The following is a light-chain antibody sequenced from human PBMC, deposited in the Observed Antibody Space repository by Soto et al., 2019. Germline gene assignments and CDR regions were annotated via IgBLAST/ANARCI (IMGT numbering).Light chain of an antibody. CDR3: QSYDSSLRVV. CDR2: GNS. Sequence: QAVVTQPPSVSWAPGQRVTISCTGSSSNIGAGYDVHWYQQLPGTAPKLLIYGNSNRPSGVPDRFSGSKSGTSASLAITGLQAEDEADYYCQSYDSSLRVVFGGGTKLTLL. J-gene: IGLJ2*01. CDR1: SSNIGAGYD. V-gene: IGLV1-40*01.